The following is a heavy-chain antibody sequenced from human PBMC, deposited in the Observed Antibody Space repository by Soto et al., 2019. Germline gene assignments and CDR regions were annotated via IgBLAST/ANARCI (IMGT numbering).Heavy chain of an antibody. CDR1: GFTFSSYW. J-gene: IGHJ4*02. Sequence: GSLRLSCAASGFTFSSYWMSWVRQAPGKGLEWVANIKQDGSEKYYVDSVKGRFTISRDNAKNSLYLQMNSLRAEDTAVYYCARDGQLVINYFDYWGQGTLVTVSS. CDR2: IKQDGSEK. D-gene: IGHD6-13*01. V-gene: IGHV3-7*01. CDR3: ARDGQLVINYFDY.